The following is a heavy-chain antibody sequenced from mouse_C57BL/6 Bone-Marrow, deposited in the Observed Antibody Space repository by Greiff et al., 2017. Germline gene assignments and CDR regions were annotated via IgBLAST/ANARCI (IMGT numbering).Heavy chain of an antibody. Sequence: QVQLQQSGPELVKPGASVKLSCKASGYTFTSYDINWVNQRPGQGLEWIGWIYPRDGSTKYNEKFNGKATLTVNTSSSTAYMELHSLTSDDAAVYFCARLEVNDSSGDWYCDVWGTGTTVTVSS. V-gene: IGHV1-85*01. CDR1: GYTFTSYD. CDR3: ARLEVNDSSGDWYCDV. D-gene: IGHD1-1*01. CDR2: IYPRDGST. J-gene: IGHJ1*03.